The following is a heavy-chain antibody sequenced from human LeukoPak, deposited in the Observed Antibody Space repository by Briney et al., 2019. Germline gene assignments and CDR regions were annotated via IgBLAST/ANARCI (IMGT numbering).Heavy chain of an antibody. CDR1: GGTFSSHA. CDR3: ARDQAIMVRGLYYFDY. J-gene: IGHJ4*02. Sequence: ASVKVSCKASGGTFSSHAISWVRQAPGQGLEWMGGIIPIFNTADYAQKFQGRVTITADESTSTAYMELSSLRSEDTAVYYCARDQAIMVRGLYYFDYWGPGTRVTVSS. CDR2: IIPIFNTA. D-gene: IGHD3-10*01. V-gene: IGHV1-69*13.